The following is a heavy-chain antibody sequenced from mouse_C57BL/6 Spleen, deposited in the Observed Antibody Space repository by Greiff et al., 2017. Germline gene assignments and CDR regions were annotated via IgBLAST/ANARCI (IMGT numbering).Heavy chain of an antibody. D-gene: IGHD1-1*01. CDR2: ISSGGSYT. Sequence: EVQGVESGGDLVKPGGSLKLSCAASGFTFSSYGMSWVRQTPDKRLEWVATISSGGSYTYYPDSVKGRFTISRDNAKNTLYLQMSSLKSEDTAMYYCASLYGSSRVYAMDYWGQGTSVTVSS. V-gene: IGHV5-6*01. CDR1: GFTFSSYG. CDR3: ASLYGSSRVYAMDY. J-gene: IGHJ4*01.